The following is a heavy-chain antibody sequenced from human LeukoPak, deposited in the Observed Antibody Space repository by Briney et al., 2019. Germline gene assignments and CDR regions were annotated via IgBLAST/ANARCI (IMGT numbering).Heavy chain of an antibody. J-gene: IGHJ4*02. D-gene: IGHD1-1*01. CDR2: IYYSGST. CDR3: ARRLGAGSTLGY. V-gene: IGHV4-59*01. Sequence: SETLSLTCSVSGGSISGYYWSWIRQPPGQGLEWIGYIYYSGSTTYNPSLKSRVTISVDTSKNQFSLKMRSVTAADTAVYYCARRLGAGSTLGYWGQGTLVTVSS. CDR1: GGSISGYY.